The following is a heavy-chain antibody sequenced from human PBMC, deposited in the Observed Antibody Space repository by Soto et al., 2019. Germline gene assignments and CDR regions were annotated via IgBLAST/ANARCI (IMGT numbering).Heavy chain of an antibody. V-gene: IGHV4-30-4*01. CDR1: GGSISSGDYY. D-gene: IGHD3-10*01. CDR3: ARDFTMVRGTPYGMDV. Sequence: SETLSLTCTVSGGSISSGDYYWSWIRQPPGKGLEWIGYIYYSGSTYYNPSLKSRVTISVDTSKNQFSLKLSSVTAADTVVYYCARDFTMVRGTPYGMDVWGQGTTVTVSS. J-gene: IGHJ6*02. CDR2: IYYSGST.